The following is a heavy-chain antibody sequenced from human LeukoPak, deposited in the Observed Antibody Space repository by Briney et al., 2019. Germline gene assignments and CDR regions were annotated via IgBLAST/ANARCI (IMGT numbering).Heavy chain of an antibody. J-gene: IGHJ4*02. Sequence: SETLSLTCTVSGGSISSYYWSWIRQPAGKGLEWIGRIYTSGSTNYNPSLKSRVTMSVDTSKNQFSLKLSSVTAADTAVYYCARGTPVGAAAGTLDYWGQGTLVTVSS. CDR3: ARGTPVGAAAGTLDY. V-gene: IGHV4-4*07. CDR2: IYTSGST. D-gene: IGHD6-13*01. CDR1: GGSISSYY.